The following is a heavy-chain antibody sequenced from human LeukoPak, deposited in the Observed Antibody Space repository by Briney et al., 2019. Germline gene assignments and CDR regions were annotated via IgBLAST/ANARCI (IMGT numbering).Heavy chain of an antibody. J-gene: IGHJ5*02. CDR3: VRKTVGAKNWFDP. CDR2: ISSSAGTI. CDR1: GFTFSSYA. Sequence: PGGSLRLSCAASGFTFSSYAMSWVRQAPGKGLEWISYISSSAGTIYYADSVKGRFTISRDNAKNSLYLQMNSLGAEDSAVYYCVRKTVGAKNWFDPWGQGTLVTVSS. V-gene: IGHV3-48*03. D-gene: IGHD1-26*01.